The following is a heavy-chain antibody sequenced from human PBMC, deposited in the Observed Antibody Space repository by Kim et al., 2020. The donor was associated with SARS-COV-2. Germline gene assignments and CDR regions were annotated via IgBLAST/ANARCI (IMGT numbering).Heavy chain of an antibody. V-gene: IGHV4-59*01. J-gene: IGHJ2*01. CDR3: ARVALDSGWTYWYFDL. CDR1: GGSISSYY. Sequence: SETLSLTCTVSGGSISSYYWSWIRQPPGKGLEWIGYIYYSGSTNYNPSLKSRVTISVDTSKNQFSLKLSSVTAADTAVYYCARVALDSGWTYWYFDLWGRGTLVTVSS. D-gene: IGHD6-19*01. CDR2: IYYSGST.